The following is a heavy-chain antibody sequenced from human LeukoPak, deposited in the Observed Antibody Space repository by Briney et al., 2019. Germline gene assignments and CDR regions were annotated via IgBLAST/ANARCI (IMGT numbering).Heavy chain of an antibody. V-gene: IGHV4-39*01. CDR1: GGSISSSSYY. Sequence: KPSETLSLTCTVSGGSISSSSYYWGWIRQPPGKGLEWIGSIYYSGSTYYNPSLKSRVTISVDTSKNQFSLKLSSVTAADTAVYYCARRSYYYDSSGYLLLSYFDYWGQGTLVTVSS. CDR3: ARRSYYYDSSGYLLLSYFDY. J-gene: IGHJ4*02. CDR2: IYYSGST. D-gene: IGHD3-22*01.